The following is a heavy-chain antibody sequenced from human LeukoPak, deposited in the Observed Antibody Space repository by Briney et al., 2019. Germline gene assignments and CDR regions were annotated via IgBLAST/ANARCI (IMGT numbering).Heavy chain of an antibody. V-gene: IGHV4-39*07. CDR2: IYYSGST. CDR3: AREFRSIAVAGTVGWFDP. J-gene: IGHJ5*02. D-gene: IGHD6-19*01. Sequence: PSETLSLTCIVSGGSISSSSYYWGWIRQPLGKGLEWIGSIYYSGSTYYNPSLKSRVTISVDTSKNQFSLKLSSVTAADTAVYYCAREFRSIAVAGTVGWFDPWGQGTLVTVSS. CDR1: GGSISSSSYY.